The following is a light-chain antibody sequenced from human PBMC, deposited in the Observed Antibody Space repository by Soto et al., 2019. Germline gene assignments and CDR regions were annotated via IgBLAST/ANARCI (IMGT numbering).Light chain of an antibody. CDR3: QQSYDMPWT. J-gene: IGKJ1*01. V-gene: IGKV1-39*01. Sequence: DIQMTQPPSSLSASVGDTVTIACRASQSITNYLTWFQQKPGKAPSLVIFAADNLQDGVPSRFSGSGSGRDFSLTISSLQPEDFATYYCQQSYDMPWTFGQGTKVDIK. CDR2: AAD. CDR1: QSITNY.